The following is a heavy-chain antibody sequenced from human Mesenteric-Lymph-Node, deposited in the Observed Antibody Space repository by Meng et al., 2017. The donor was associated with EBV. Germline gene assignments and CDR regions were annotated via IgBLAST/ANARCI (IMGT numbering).Heavy chain of an antibody. CDR3: ARGGNSGYLEHIDY. Sequence: QVQRVQSGAEGKKPGASVKVSCKASGYTFTSFDINWVRQATGQGLEWMGWMNPNSGYTASAQKFQGRVTMTRSTSISTAYMELSSLRSEDTAVYYCARGGNSGYLEHIDYWGQGTLVTVSS. J-gene: IGHJ4*02. D-gene: IGHD5-12*01. V-gene: IGHV1-8*01. CDR1: GYTFTSFD. CDR2: MNPNSGYT.